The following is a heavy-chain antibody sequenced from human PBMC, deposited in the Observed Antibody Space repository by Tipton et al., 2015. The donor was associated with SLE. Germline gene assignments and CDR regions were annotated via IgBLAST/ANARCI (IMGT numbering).Heavy chain of an antibody. CDR3: ARAGLAATGSSYYYYMDV. CDR1: GGSLSSYY. D-gene: IGHD6-13*01. CDR2: IYRSGST. Sequence: TLSLTCTVSGGSLSSYYWSRIRQSPEKGLEWIGEIYRSGSTIYSPSLKSRVTISVDTSQNQFSLNLTSVTAADTAVYYCARAGLAATGSSYYYYMDVWGKGTTVTVSS. J-gene: IGHJ6*03. V-gene: IGHV4-59*12.